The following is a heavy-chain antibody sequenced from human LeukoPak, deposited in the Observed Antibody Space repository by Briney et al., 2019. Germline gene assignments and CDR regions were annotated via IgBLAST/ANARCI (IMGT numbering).Heavy chain of an antibody. Sequence: SETLSLTCTVSGGSISNYYWSWIRQPPGKGLGCIGYIYYSGSTIYNPSLMSRVNISVDTSKNHFSLKLSSVTATDTAVYYCVRHDWHYQLHSYFDYWGQGILVAVSS. CDR2: IYYSGST. CDR1: GGSISNYY. CDR3: VRHDWHYQLHSYFDY. J-gene: IGHJ4*02. V-gene: IGHV4-59*08. D-gene: IGHD2-2*01.